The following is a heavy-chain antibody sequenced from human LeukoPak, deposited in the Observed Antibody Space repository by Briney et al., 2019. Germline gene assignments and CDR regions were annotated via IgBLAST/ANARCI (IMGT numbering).Heavy chain of an antibody. CDR3: AKGKTSSSGWAHFDS. D-gene: IGHD6-19*01. Sequence: GGSLRLSCTASGFTFGDYAMTWVRQAPGKGLEWVSAISGSGDTPYYADSVKGRFTISRDNSKNTLYLQMNSLRGEDTAVYYCAKGKTSSSGWAHFDSWGQGALVTVSS. CDR2: ISGSGDTP. CDR1: GFTFGDYA. V-gene: IGHV3-23*01. J-gene: IGHJ4*02.